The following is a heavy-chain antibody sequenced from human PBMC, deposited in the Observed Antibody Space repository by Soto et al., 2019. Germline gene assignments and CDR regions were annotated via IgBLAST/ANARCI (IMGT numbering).Heavy chain of an antibody. Sequence: QVQLVQSGAEVKKPGASVKVSCKASGYTFTTYALHWVRQAPGQRPEWMCWINPASGHTKYSKKFQDRVTITRDTSASTGYMELSSLRSEDTAVYYCGRSVVGATGEILYNAMDVWGQGTTVTVSS. V-gene: IGHV1-3*01. J-gene: IGHJ6*02. CDR3: GRSVVGATGEILYNAMDV. CDR2: INPASGHT. D-gene: IGHD1-26*01. CDR1: GYTFTTYA.